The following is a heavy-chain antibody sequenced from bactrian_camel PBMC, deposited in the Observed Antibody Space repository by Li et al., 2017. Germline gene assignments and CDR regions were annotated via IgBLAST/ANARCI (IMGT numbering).Heavy chain of an antibody. CDR1: GLPASTQY. J-gene: IGHJ4*01. D-gene: IGHD1*01. CDR2: IYPGTGTT. CDR3: AAKGPGGAYLESHVYSY. Sequence: VQLVESGGESVQAGGSLTLSCAASGLPASTQYMAWFRQAPGKGREGVVGIYPGTGTTYYADSVKDRFTISRDNAKRTVYLQMNSLKPEDIAMYYCAAKGPGGAYLESHVYSYWGQGTQVTVS. V-gene: IGHV3S40*01.